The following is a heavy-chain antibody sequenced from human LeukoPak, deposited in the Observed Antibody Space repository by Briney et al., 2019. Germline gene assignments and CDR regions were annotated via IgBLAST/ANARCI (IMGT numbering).Heavy chain of an antibody. Sequence: GGSLRLSCTVSGFIFSDFSMSWVRQAPGKGLEWVAKMSEDGNEIFYVDSVKGRFTISRDNTKKSLYLQLNSLRPEDSAVYYCATLSVVVVPAELNWGQGTLVTVSS. J-gene: IGHJ4*02. CDR1: GFIFSDFS. V-gene: IGHV3-7*01. CDR2: MSEDGNEI. D-gene: IGHD2-15*01. CDR3: ATLSVVVVPAELN.